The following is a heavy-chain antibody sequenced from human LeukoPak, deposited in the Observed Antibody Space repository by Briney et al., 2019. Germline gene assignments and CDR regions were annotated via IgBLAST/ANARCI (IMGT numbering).Heavy chain of an antibody. J-gene: IGHJ4*02. Sequence: PSETLSLTCTVSGGPISSSSYYWGWIRQPPGKGLEWIGSIYYSGSTYYNPSLKSRVTISVDTSKNQFSLKLSSVTAADTAVYYCARTYYDFWSGYYNDYWGQGTLVTVSS. D-gene: IGHD3-3*01. CDR1: GGPISSSSYY. CDR3: ARTYYDFWSGYYNDY. V-gene: IGHV4-39*07. CDR2: IYYSGST.